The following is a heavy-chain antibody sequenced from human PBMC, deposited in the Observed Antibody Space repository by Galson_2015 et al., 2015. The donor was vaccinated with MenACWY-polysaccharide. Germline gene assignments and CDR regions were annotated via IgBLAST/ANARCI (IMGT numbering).Heavy chain of an antibody. D-gene: IGHD6-13*01. Sequence: SLRLSCAASGFSVSNNYMSWVRQAPGKGLEWVSVIYSGGSTYYADSVKGRFTISRDNSENTLYLQMNSLRAEDTAVYYCARGVAAAAYAMDVWGQGTTVTVSS. V-gene: IGHV3-53*01. J-gene: IGHJ6*02. CDR3: ARGVAAAAYAMDV. CDR1: GFSVSNNY. CDR2: IYSGGST.